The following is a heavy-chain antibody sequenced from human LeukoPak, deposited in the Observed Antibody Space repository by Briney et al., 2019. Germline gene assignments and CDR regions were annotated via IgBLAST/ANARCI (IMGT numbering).Heavy chain of an antibody. CDR1: GFTFSSYA. Sequence: GGSLRLSCAASGFTFSSYAMHWVRQAPGKGLVWVSGINSDGSSTNYADSVKGRFTISRDNAKDTLYLQMNSLRAEDTAVYYCTRGYGNTGSSLIAFDIWGQGTMVTVSS. CDR3: TRGYGNTGSSLIAFDI. J-gene: IGHJ3*02. CDR2: INSDGSST. V-gene: IGHV3-74*01. D-gene: IGHD1-26*01.